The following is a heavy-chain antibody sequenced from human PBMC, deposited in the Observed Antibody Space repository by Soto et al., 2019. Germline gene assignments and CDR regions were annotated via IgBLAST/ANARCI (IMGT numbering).Heavy chain of an antibody. CDR2: ISWNSGSI. V-gene: IGHV3-9*01. CDR3: AKGGYNWNDLYYYYMDV. Sequence: GGSLRLSCAASGFTFDDYAMHWVRQPPGKGLEWVSGISWNSGSIGYADSVKGRFTISRDNAKNSLYLQMNSLRAEDTALYYCAKGGYNWNDLYYYYMDVWGKGTTVTVSS. D-gene: IGHD1-1*01. J-gene: IGHJ6*03. CDR1: GFTFDDYA.